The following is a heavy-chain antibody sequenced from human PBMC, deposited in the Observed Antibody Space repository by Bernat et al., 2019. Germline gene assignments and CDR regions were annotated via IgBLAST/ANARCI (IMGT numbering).Heavy chain of an antibody. J-gene: IGHJ4*02. CDR3: AKETRLWFGELDLETTFDY. D-gene: IGHD3-10*01. Sequence: QVQLVESGGGVVQPGRSLRLSCAASGFTFSSYGMPWVRQAPGKGLEWVAVISYDGSNKYYADSVKGRFTISRDNSKNTLYLQMNSLRAEDTAVYYCAKETRLWFGELDLETTFDYWGQGTLVTVSS. CDR2: ISYDGSNK. CDR1: GFTFSSYG. V-gene: IGHV3-30*18.